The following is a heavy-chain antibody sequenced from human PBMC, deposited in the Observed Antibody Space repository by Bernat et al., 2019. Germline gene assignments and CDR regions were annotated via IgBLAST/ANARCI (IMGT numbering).Heavy chain of an antibody. CDR3: AKDGGRGGGSCFGC. CDR1: GFTFSNYA. J-gene: IGHJ4*02. D-gene: IGHD2-15*01. V-gene: IGHV3-23*01. Sequence: EVQLLESGGGLVQPGGSLRLSCAASGFTFSNYAMSWVRQAPGKGLEWVSAISGSGDNTYYPDSVKGRFTISRDNSKNTLHLQRNSLRAEDTAVYYCAKDGGRGGGSCFGCWGQGTLVTVSS. CDR2: ISGSGDNT.